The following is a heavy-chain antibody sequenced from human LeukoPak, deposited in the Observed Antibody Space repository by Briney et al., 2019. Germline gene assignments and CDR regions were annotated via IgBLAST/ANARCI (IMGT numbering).Heavy chain of an antibody. CDR3: ARDPANTVTTTPRGWGSHDY. D-gene: IGHD4-17*01. Sequence: GRSLRLSCAASGFTFSSYAMHWVRQALGKGLEWVAVISYDGSNKYYADSVKGRFTISRDNSKNTLYLQMNSLRAEDTAVYYCARDPANTVTTTPRGWGSHDYWGQGTLVTVSS. V-gene: IGHV3-30-3*01. CDR2: ISYDGSNK. J-gene: IGHJ4*02. CDR1: GFTFSSYA.